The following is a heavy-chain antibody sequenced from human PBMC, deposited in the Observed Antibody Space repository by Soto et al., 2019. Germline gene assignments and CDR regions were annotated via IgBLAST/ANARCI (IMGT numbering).Heavy chain of an antibody. CDR2: IYWYDDK. CDR1: GFSLTDTGAT. CDR3: AHSHFEILTGGFDS. J-gene: IGHJ5*01. D-gene: IGHD3-9*01. V-gene: IGHV2-5*01. Sequence: QITLKESGPTLVQPTQTLTLTCTFSGFSLTDTGATVGWNRQAPGKGLEWLALIYWYDDKRYNPSLKNRLTIAKDTSRNQVILKLSNVGPVDTATYYCAHSHFEILTGGFDSWGPGTLVTVSS.